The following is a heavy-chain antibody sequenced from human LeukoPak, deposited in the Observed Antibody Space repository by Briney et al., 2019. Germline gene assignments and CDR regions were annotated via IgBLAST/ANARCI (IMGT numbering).Heavy chain of an antibody. CDR1: GYSISSGYY. Sequence: PSETLSLTCAVSGYSISSGYYWGWIRQPPGKGLEWIGSIYHSGSTYYNPSLKSRVTISVDTSKNQFSLKLSSVTAADTAVYYCAREKARESGYSYGYAFDSWGQGTLVTVSS. D-gene: IGHD5-18*01. J-gene: IGHJ4*02. CDR2: IYHSGST. CDR3: AREKARESGYSYGYAFDS. V-gene: IGHV4-38-2*02.